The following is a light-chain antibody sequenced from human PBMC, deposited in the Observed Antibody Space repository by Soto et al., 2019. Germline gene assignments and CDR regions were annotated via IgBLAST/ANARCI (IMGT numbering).Light chain of an antibody. V-gene: IGKV1-9*01. J-gene: IGKJ4*01. CDR1: QGISSY. CDR3: QQLNSYPQT. CDR2: AAS. Sequence: DIQLTQSPSFLSASVGDRVTITCRASQGISSYLAWYQQKPGKAPKLLIYAASTLQSGVPSRFSGSGSGTEFTLTISSLQPEDFATYYCQQLNSYPQTFGGGTKVAIK.